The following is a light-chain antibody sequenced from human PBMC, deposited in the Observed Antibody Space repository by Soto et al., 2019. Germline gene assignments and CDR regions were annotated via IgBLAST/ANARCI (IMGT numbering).Light chain of an antibody. CDR3: QQYHNWWT. Sequence: EVVLTQSPATLSLSPGESATLSCSADQSVSGFLGLYQQRPGQAPRLLIYGASTRATGIPARFSGTGSGTEFTLTISSLQSEDFALYYCQQYHNWWTFGQGTKVDI. CDR2: GAS. V-gene: IGKV3-15*01. J-gene: IGKJ1*01. CDR1: QSVSGF.